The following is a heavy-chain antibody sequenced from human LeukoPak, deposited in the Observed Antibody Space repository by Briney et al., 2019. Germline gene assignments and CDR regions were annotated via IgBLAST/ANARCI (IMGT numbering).Heavy chain of an antibody. CDR1: GFTFSSYS. V-gene: IGHV3-21*01. Sequence: GGSLRLSCAASGFTFSSYSMYWVRQAPGKGPEWVSSISGNSNYIFYADSVKGRFTFSRDNAKNSLYLQMNSLRAEDTAVYYCARKADSGNYYFGYWGQGTLVTVSS. J-gene: IGHJ4*02. CDR2: ISGNSNYI. D-gene: IGHD1-26*01. CDR3: ARKADSGNYYFGY.